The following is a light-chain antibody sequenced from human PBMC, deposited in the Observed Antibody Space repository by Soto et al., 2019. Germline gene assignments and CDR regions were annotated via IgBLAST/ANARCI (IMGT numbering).Light chain of an antibody. CDR3: QSYESSLSGVV. CDR1: SSNIGAGYD. CDR2: GNS. V-gene: IGLV1-40*01. J-gene: IGLJ2*01. Sequence: QSVLTQPPSVSGAPGQRVTISCTGSSSNIGAGYDVHWYQQLPGTAPKLLIYGNSNRPSGVPDRFSGSKSGTSASLAITGLQAEDEAHYYCQSYESSLSGVVFGGGTKLTVL.